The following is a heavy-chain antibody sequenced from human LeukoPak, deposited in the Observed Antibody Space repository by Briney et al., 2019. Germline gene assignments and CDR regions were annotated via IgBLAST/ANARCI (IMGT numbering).Heavy chain of an antibody. V-gene: IGHV3-33*01. Sequence: PGGSLRLSCAASGFTFSSYGMHWVRQAPGKGLEWVAVIWYDGSNKYYADSVKGRFTISRDNSKNTLYLQMNSLRAEDTAVYYCARDQFGYYDSSGSSFDYWGQGTPVTVSS. J-gene: IGHJ4*02. CDR3: ARDQFGYYDSSGSSFDY. D-gene: IGHD3-22*01. CDR2: IWYDGSNK. CDR1: GFTFSSYG.